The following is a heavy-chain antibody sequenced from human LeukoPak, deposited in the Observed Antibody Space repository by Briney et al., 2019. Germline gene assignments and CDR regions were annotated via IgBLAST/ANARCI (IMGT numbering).Heavy chain of an antibody. CDR2: IYRSGST. CDR3: ASKINRSWSSHNWFDP. V-gene: IGHV4-4*02. D-gene: IGHD6-13*01. CDR1: GGSISSSNW. Sequence: SETLSLTCAVSGGSISSSNWWSWVRQPPGKGLEWIGEIYRSGSTNYNPSLKSRVTISVDKSKNQFSLKLSSVTAADTAVYYCASKINRSWSSHNWFDPWGQGTLVTVSS. J-gene: IGHJ5*02.